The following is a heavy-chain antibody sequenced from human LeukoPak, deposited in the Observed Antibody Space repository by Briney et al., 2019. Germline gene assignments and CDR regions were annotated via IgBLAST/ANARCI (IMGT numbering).Heavy chain of an antibody. D-gene: IGHD1-26*01. Sequence: PGGSLRLSCAASGFTFRSYGMSWVRQAPGKGLEWVSGISGSGGSTYYADSVKGRFTISRDNSKNTLFLQMNSLRAEDTAVYYCAEDQWSFSYFDYWGQGTLVTVSS. CDR3: AEDQWSFSYFDY. CDR2: ISGSGGST. J-gene: IGHJ4*02. V-gene: IGHV3-23*01. CDR1: GFTFRSYG.